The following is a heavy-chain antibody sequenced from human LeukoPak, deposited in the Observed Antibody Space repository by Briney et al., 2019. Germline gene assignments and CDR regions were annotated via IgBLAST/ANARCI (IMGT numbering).Heavy chain of an antibody. J-gene: IGHJ4*02. Sequence: GGSLRLSCAASGFTFSSYWMHWVRQAPGKGLVWVSRINSDGSSTSYADSVKGRFTISRDNSKNTLYLQMNSLRAEDTAVYYCAKNRGRKGAEWLFDYWGQGTLVTVSS. CDR1: GFTFSSYW. D-gene: IGHD3-3*01. CDR3: AKNRGRKGAEWLFDY. CDR2: INSDGSST. V-gene: IGHV3-74*01.